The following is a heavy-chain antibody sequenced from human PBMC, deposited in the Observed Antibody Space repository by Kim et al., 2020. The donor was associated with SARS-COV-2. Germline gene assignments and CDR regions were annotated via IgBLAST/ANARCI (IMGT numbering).Heavy chain of an antibody. J-gene: IGHJ5*02. CDR2: IYYSGST. V-gene: IGHV4-31*03. D-gene: IGHD3-16*01. Sequence: SETLSLTCTVSGGSISSGGYYWSWIRQHPGKGLEWIGYIYYSGSTYYNPSLKSRVTISVDTSKNQFSLKLSSVTAADTAVYYCARFTLQGGFDPWGQGTLVTVSS. CDR1: GGSISSGGYY. CDR3: ARFTLQGGFDP.